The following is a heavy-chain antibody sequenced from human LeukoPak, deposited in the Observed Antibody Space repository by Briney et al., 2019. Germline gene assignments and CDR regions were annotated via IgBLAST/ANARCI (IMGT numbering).Heavy chain of an antibody. CDR3: ARAVDVADY. J-gene: IGHJ4*02. Sequence: PGGSLRLSCVASGFIFTDHWMSWLRQAPGKGLEWVANIKEDESAKFYADSVRGRFTISRDNAKNSLYLQMNNLRVEDTAVYYCARAVDVADYWGRGTLVTVSS. CDR1: GFIFTDHW. D-gene: IGHD3-16*01. V-gene: IGHV3-7*01. CDR2: IKEDESAK.